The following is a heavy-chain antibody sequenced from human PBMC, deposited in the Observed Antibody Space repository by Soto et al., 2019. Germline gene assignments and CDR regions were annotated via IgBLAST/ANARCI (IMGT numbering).Heavy chain of an antibody. J-gene: IGHJ4*02. CDR2: IIPIFGTA. V-gene: IGHV1-69*13. Sequence: PGASVKVSCKASGGTFSSYAISWVRQAPGQGLEWMGGIIPIFGTANYAQKFQGRVTITADESTSTAYMELSSLRSEDTAVYYCASDGGAHQEYYFDYWGQGTLVTVSS. D-gene: IGHD3-16*01. CDR1: GGTFSSYA. CDR3: ASDGGAHQEYYFDY.